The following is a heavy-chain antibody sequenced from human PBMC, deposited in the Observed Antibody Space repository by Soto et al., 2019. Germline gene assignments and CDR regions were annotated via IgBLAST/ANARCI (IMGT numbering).Heavy chain of an antibody. CDR2: INIGGSAA. CDR1: GFTFSNYW. Sequence: EVQLVESGGGLVQPGGSLRLSCAASGFTFSNYWMHWVRLPPGKGLLWVSRINIGGSAANYAGSVEGRFTVSRDDAKNTLYLQMKSLRDDDTAVYYCVRGTNDWDGIDYWGQGAPVTVSS. J-gene: IGHJ4*02. V-gene: IGHV3-74*01. CDR3: VRGTNDWDGIDY. D-gene: IGHD1-1*01.